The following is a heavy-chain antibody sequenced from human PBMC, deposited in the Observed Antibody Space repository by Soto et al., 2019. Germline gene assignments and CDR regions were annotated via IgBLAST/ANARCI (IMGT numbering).Heavy chain of an antibody. V-gene: IGHV3-11*01. D-gene: IGHD3-10*01. Sequence: GTLRRSCAASVFRVSDHYMTWIRRAPGKGLEWVSKISGDGTTIYHADSVKGRFTVSRDNAKNSVYLQMNSLRAEDTAVYYCASDPYYYASGFWGQGTLVTVSS. CDR1: VFRVSDHY. CDR2: ISGDGTTI. CDR3: ASDPYYYASGF. J-gene: IGHJ4*02.